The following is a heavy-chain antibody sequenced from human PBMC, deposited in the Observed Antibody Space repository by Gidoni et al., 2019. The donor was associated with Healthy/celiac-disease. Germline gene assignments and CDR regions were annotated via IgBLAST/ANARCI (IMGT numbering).Heavy chain of an antibody. V-gene: IGHV1-46*03. CDR2: INPSGGST. Sequence: QLQLVQSGAEVKKTGDSVKLSCRAAGYTFTSYYMHWVRQAPGQGLEWMGRINPSGGSTSYAQKFQCRVTLTRDTSTSTVYMELSSLRSEDTAVYYCASSSSGIDYWGQGTLVTVSS. J-gene: IGHJ4*02. D-gene: IGHD6-6*01. CDR3: ASSSSGIDY. CDR1: GYTFTSYY.